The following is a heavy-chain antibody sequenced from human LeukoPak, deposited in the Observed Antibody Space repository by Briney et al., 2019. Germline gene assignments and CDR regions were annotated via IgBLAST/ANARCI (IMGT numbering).Heavy chain of an antibody. CDR3: ARPLGYSGSGSYYAY. J-gene: IGHJ4*02. V-gene: IGHV3-21*01. CDR2: ISNSRSYI. CDR1: GFTFSDYT. D-gene: IGHD3-10*01. Sequence: GGSLRLSCAASGFTFSDYTLNWVRQAPGKGLEWVSCISNSRSYIYYADSVKGRFTISRDNAKKSLYLQMNSLRAEDTAVYYCARPLGYSGSGSYYAYWGQGPLLTVSA.